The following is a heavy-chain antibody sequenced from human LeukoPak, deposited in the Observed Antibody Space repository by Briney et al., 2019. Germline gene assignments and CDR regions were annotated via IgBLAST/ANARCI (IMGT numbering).Heavy chain of an antibody. D-gene: IGHD2-15*01. CDR3: ARVPVGYCSGGSCFTSYYFDY. Sequence: SVKVSCKASGGTFISYAIRWVRQAPGQGREWMGGRIPIFGTANYAQKFQGRVTITADKSTSTAYMELSSLRSEDTAVYYCARVPVGYCSGGSCFTSYYFDYWGQGTLVTVSS. V-gene: IGHV1-69*06. CDR2: RIPIFGTA. CDR1: GGTFISYA. J-gene: IGHJ4*02.